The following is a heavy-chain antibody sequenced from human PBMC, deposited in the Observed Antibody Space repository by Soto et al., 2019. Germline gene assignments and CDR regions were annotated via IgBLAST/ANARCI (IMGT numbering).Heavy chain of an antibody. CDR2: IDTSGTKI. Sequence: GGSLRLSCAASGYTFSDYYMSWIRQAPGKGLEWISYIDTSGTKIYYADSVKGRFTITRDNAKNSLYLEMNSLRDEDTAVYYCASHYEMWSGYRSPVDYWGQGTLVTVSS. D-gene: IGHD3-3*01. CDR1: GYTFSDYY. J-gene: IGHJ4*02. CDR3: ASHYEMWSGYRSPVDY. V-gene: IGHV3-11*01.